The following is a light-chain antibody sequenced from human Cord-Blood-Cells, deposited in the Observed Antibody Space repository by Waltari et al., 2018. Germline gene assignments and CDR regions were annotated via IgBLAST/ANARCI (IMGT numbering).Light chain of an antibody. CDR2: GAS. J-gene: IGKJ2*01. Sequence: DIQMTQSPSSLSASVGDRVTITCRASQSISSYLNWYQQKPGKAPRLLIYGASSLQRGVPSRFSGSGSGTDFTLTISSLQPEDFATYYCQQSYSTPYTVGQGTKLEIK. V-gene: IGKV1-39*01. CDR3: QQSYSTPYT. CDR1: QSISSY.